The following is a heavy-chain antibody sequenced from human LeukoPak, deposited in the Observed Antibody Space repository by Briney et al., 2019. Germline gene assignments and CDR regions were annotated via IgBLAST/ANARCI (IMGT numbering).Heavy chain of an antibody. CDR2: VSVIGGGT. CDR1: GFTVSAYS. J-gene: IGHJ4*02. V-gene: IGHV3-23*01. Sequence: GGSLRLSWVAAGFTVSAYSMTWVRQAPGKGLDWVSSVSVIGGGTYYVDSVGVRFTMSIDNSKNTLYLHMNSLRAEDTAVYYCVKDWRDESNCGGDCLQYWGQGTLVTVSS. D-gene: IGHD2-21*02. CDR3: VKDWRDESNCGGDCLQY.